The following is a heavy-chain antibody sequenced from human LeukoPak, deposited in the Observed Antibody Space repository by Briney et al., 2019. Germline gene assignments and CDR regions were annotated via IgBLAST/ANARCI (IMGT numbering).Heavy chain of an antibody. Sequence: PGGSLRLSGAASGFTFSTYEMNWVRQAPGKGLEWVSYISPSGTTIYYAESVKGRFTISRDNAKNSVYLQMNSLRVEDTAVYYCARKTFGTVYFDYWGQGILVTVSS. CDR2: ISPSGTTI. CDR3: ARKTFGTVYFDY. D-gene: IGHD1-1*01. CDR1: GFTFSTYE. V-gene: IGHV3-48*03. J-gene: IGHJ4*02.